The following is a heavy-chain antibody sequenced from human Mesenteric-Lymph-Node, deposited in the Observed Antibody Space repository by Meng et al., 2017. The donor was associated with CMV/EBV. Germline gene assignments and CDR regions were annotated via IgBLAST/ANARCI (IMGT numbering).Heavy chain of an antibody. Sequence: GESLKISCAASGFTFSNSDMNWVRQAPGKGLEWVSGVSWNGSRTHYADSVKGRFIISRDNSRNFLYQQMNSLRPEDTAVYYCTTGFTIFGVVDYGMDVWGQGTTVTVSS. CDR1: GFTFSNSD. CDR3: TTGFTIFGVVDYGMDV. V-gene: IGHV3-19*01. J-gene: IGHJ6*02. CDR2: VSWNGSRT. D-gene: IGHD3-3*01.